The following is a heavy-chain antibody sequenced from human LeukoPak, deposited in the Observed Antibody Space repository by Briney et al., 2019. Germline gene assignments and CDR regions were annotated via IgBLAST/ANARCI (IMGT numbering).Heavy chain of an antibody. D-gene: IGHD3-9*01. CDR2: IKQDGSEK. CDR3: ARDRRYSDWLFGDYMDV. CDR1: GFTFSSYW. J-gene: IGHJ6*03. Sequence: PGGSLRLSCAASGFTFSSYWMSWVRQAPGKGLEWVANIKQDGSEKYYVDSVKGRFTISRDNAKNSLYLQMNSLRAEDTAVYYCARDRRYSDWLFGDYMDVWGKGTTVTVSS. V-gene: IGHV3-7*01.